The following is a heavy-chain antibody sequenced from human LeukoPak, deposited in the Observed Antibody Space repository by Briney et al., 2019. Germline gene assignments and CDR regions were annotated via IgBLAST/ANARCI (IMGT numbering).Heavy chain of an antibody. J-gene: IGHJ6*03. V-gene: IGHV3-21*01. CDR2: ISSSTTNI. CDR3: ARDGKEYQLAATYYSYYLDV. CDR1: GFTFSSYS. Sequence: GGSLRLSCAASGFTFSSYSMNWVRQAPGKGLEWVSSISSSTTNIYYADSVKGRFTISRDNAKNSLYLQMNSLRAEDTAVYYCARDGKEYQLAATYYSYYLDVWGKGTTVTVSS. D-gene: IGHD2-2*01.